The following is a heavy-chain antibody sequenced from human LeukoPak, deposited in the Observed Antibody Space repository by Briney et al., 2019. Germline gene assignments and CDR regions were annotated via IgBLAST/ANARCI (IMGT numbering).Heavy chain of an antibody. D-gene: IGHD2-2*02. J-gene: IGHJ4*02. Sequence: ASVKVSCKASGYTFTTDGISWGRQAPGQGLEWMGWISAYNGNTDYAQKLQGRDTMATDTSTNTAYMELRSLRSDDTAVYYCARDIHEHLGYGSSTSWYNFDYWGQGTLVTVSS. CDR1: GYTFTTDG. V-gene: IGHV1-18*01. CDR2: ISAYNGNT. CDR3: ARDIHEHLGYGSSTSWYNFDY.